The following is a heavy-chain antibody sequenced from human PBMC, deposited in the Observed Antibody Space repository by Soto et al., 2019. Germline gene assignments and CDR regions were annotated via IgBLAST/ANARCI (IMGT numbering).Heavy chain of an antibody. Sequence: GGSLRLSCAAAGFTFSSYAMHWVRQAPGKGLEWVAVISYDGSNKYYADSVKGRFTISRDNSKNTLYLQMNSLRAEDTAVYYCARAGYDSSGYSFDYWGQGTLVTVSS. J-gene: IGHJ4*02. D-gene: IGHD3-22*01. CDR3: ARAGYDSSGYSFDY. V-gene: IGHV3-30-3*01. CDR1: GFTFSSYA. CDR2: ISYDGSNK.